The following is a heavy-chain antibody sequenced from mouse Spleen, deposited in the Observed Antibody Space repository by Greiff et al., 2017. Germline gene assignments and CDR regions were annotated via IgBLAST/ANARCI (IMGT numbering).Heavy chain of an antibody. CDR3: AKRRDYGREKYFDV. Sequence: QVQLKESGPGLVQPSQSLSITCTVSGFSLTSYGVHWVRQSPGKGLEWLGVIWRGGSTDYNAAFMSRLSITKDNSKSQVFFKMNSLQADDTAIYYCAKRRDYGREKYFDVWGAGTTVTVSS. CDR1: GFSLTSYG. V-gene: IGHV2-5*01. J-gene: IGHJ1*01. CDR2: IWRGGST. D-gene: IGHD1-1*01.